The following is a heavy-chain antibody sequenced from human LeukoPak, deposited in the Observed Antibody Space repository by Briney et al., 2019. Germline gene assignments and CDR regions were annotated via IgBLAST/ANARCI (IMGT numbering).Heavy chain of an antibody. Sequence: PSETLSLTCAVYGGSFSGYYWSWIRQPPGKGLEWIGEINHRGSTNYNPSLKSRVTISVDTFKNQFSLKLSSVTAADTAVYYCARRSRPVAPGGAFDIWGQGTMVTVSS. J-gene: IGHJ3*02. CDR3: ARRSRPVAPGGAFDI. CDR2: INHRGST. V-gene: IGHV4-34*01. CDR1: GGSFSGYY. D-gene: IGHD3-10*01.